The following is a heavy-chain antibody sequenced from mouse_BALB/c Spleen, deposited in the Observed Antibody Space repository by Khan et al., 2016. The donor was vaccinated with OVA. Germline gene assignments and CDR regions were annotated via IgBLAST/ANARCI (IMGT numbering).Heavy chain of an antibody. Sequence: EVKVVESGGGLVQPGGSRKLSCVASGFTFTSFGMHWVRQAPEKGVEWVAYISGDSSHGYYTDTVKGRFTISSYNPKYTLFLQMTSLRSEDMSIYYCARSYFYGYYFDQWGQGTTLTVSS. D-gene: IGHD1-1*01. CDR3: ARSYFYGYYFDQ. V-gene: IGHV5-17*02. CDR1: GFTFTSFG. CDR2: ISGDSSHG. J-gene: IGHJ2*01.